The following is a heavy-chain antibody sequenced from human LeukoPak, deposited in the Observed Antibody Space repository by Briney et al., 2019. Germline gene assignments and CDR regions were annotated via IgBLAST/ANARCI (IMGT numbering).Heavy chain of an antibody. CDR2: IRYDGSNK. Sequence: HPGGSLRLSCAASGFTFSSYGMHWVRQAPGKGLEWVAFIRYDGSNKYYADSVKGRFTISRDNSKNTLYQQMNSLRAEDTAVYYCAKVGTVTPDYWGQGTLVTVSS. J-gene: IGHJ4*02. CDR1: GFTFSSYG. D-gene: IGHD4-17*01. CDR3: AKVGTVTPDY. V-gene: IGHV3-30*02.